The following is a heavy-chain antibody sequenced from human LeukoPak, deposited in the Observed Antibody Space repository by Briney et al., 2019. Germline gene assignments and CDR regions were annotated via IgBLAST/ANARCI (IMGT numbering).Heavy chain of an antibody. J-gene: IGHJ4*02. V-gene: IGHV1-2*02. D-gene: IGHD6-19*01. Sequence: ASVKVSCKASGYTFTGYYMHWVRQAPGQGLEWMGWINPNSGGTNYAQKFQGRVTMTRDTSISTAYMELSRLRSDDMAVYYCVRLKGYISGWIDYWGQGTLVIVSS. CDR1: GYTFTGYY. CDR3: VRLKGYISGWIDY. CDR2: INPNSGGT.